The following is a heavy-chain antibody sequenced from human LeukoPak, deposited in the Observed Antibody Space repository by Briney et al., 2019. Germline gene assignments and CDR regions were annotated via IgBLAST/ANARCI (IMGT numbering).Heavy chain of an antibody. Sequence: SGKVSCKASGGTFSSYAISWVRQAPGQGLEWMGGIIPIFGTANYAQKFQGRVTITTDESTSTAYMELSSLRFEDTAVYSCARATNRLGYSSSHFDYWGQGTLVTVSS. CDR1: GGTFSSYA. D-gene: IGHD6-6*01. CDR2: IIPIFGTA. V-gene: IGHV1-69*05. CDR3: ARATNRLGYSSSHFDY. J-gene: IGHJ4*02.